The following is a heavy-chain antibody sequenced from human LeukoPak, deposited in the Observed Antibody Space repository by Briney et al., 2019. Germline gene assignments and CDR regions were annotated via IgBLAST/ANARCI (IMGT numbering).Heavy chain of an antibody. D-gene: IGHD6-13*01. CDR3: ARDGVAAAGYDY. J-gene: IGHJ4*02. CDR1: GFTFSSYA. Sequence: GGSLRLSCAASGFTFSSYAMSWVRQAPGKGLEWVSAISGSGGSTYYADSVKGRFTISRDNAKNSLYLQMNSLRAEDTAVYYCARDGVAAAGYDYWGQGTLVTVSS. CDR2: ISGSGGST. V-gene: IGHV3-23*01.